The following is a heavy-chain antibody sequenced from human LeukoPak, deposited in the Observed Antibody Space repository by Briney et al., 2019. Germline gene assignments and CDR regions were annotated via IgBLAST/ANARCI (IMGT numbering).Heavy chain of an antibody. CDR2: INPGLGST. D-gene: IGHD1-26*01. J-gene: IGHJ3*02. CDR3: ARGGRWELPRPYAFDM. CDR1: GHAFTSYY. V-gene: IGHV1-46*01. Sequence: ASVKVSCKASGHAFTSYYIHWVRQAPGQGLEWMGIINPGLGSTSYAQKFQGRVTMTTDTSTSTASMELRSLRSDDTAVYYCARGGRWELPRPYAFDMWGQGTMVTVSS.